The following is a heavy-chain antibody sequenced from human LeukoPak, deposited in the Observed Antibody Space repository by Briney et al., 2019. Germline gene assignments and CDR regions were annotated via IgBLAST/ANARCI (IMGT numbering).Heavy chain of an antibody. J-gene: IGHJ3*02. V-gene: IGHV3-21*01. CDR3: ARDDAFDI. CDR2: ISSSSSYI. CDR1: GFTFSSYA. Sequence: GGSLRLSCAASGFTFSSYAMSWVRQAPGKGLEWVLSISSSSSYIYYADSVKGRFTISRDNAKNSLYLQMNSLRAEDTAVYYCARDDAFDIWGQGTMVTVSS.